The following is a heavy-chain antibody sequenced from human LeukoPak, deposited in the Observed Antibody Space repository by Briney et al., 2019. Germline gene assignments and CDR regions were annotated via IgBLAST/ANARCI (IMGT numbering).Heavy chain of an antibody. J-gene: IGHJ6*02. CDR1: GGTFSSYA. D-gene: IGHD1-26*01. CDR2: IIPILGIV. V-gene: IGHV1-69*04. Sequence: GASVKFSCKASGGTFSSYAIRWVRQAPGQGLEWMGRIIPILGIVNYAQKFQGSVTITADKSTSTAYMELSSLRSEDTAVYYCARLVGDADGVPDYYGMDVWGQGTTVTVSS. CDR3: ARLVGDADGVPDYYGMDV.